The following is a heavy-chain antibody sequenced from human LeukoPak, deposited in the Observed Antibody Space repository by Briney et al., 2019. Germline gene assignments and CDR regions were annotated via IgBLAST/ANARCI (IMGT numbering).Heavy chain of an antibody. CDR3: ARDTPRQYYYDSSGDY. J-gene: IGHJ4*02. V-gene: IGHV3-7*01. CDR1: GFTFTNYW. CDR2: IKEDGGKK. D-gene: IGHD3-22*01. Sequence: GGSLRLSCAASGFTFTNYWMSWVRQAPGKGLEGVANIKEDGGKKYYVDSVKGRFTISRDNAKNSLYLQMDSLRAEDTAVYYCARDTPRQYYYDSSGDYWGQGTLVTVSS.